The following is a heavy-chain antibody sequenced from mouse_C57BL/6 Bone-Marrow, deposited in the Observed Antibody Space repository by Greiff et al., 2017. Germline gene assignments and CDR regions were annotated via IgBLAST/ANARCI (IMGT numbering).Heavy chain of an antibody. D-gene: IGHD1-1*01. V-gene: IGHV1-54*01. J-gene: IGHJ2*01. CDR3: ARATTVVADY. CDR2: INPGSGGT. Sequence: VQLQQSGAELVRPGTSVKVSCKASGYAFTNYLIEWVKQRPGQGLEWIGVINPGSGGTNYNEKFKGKATLTADKSSSTAYMQLSSLTSEDSAVYVCARATTVVADYWGQGTTLTVSS. CDR1: GYAFTNYL.